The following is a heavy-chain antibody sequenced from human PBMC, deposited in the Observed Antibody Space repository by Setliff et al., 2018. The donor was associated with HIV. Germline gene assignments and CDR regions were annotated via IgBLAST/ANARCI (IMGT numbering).Heavy chain of an antibody. CDR3: ARIGRTPYYYYYMDV. CDR1: GYSFTSSG. CDR2: ISIYNANT. J-gene: IGHJ6*03. Sequence: ASVKVSCKTSGYSFTSSGISWVRQAPGQGLEWMGWISIYNANTKYAQKFQGRLTMTRNTSTGTVYMELSSLRSEDTAVYYCARIGRTPYYYYYMDVWGKGTTVTVSS. D-gene: IGHD2-15*01. V-gene: IGHV1-18*01.